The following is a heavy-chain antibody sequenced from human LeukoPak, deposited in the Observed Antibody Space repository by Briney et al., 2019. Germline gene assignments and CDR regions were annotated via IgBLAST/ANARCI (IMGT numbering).Heavy chain of an antibody. D-gene: IGHD6-13*01. CDR2: ISGSGGST. Sequence: PGGSLRLSCAASGFTFSSYAMSWVRQAPGKGLEWVSAISGSGGSTYYADSVKGRFTISRDNSKNTLYLQMNSLRAEDTAVYYCARDARMSAAGFLGLFDYWGQGTLVTVSS. V-gene: IGHV3-23*01. J-gene: IGHJ4*02. CDR3: ARDARMSAAGFLGLFDY. CDR1: GFTFSSYA.